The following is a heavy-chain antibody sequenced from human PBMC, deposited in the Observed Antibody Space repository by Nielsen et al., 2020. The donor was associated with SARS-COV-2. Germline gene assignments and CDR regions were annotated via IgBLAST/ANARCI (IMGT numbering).Heavy chain of an antibody. J-gene: IGHJ4*02. V-gene: IGHV4-39*01. CDR1: GDSISTRGYY. D-gene: IGHD3-16*02. CDR3: ENLYKSSREIFDI. CDR2: YYSTGIT. Sequence: SETLSLTCIVSGDSISTRGYYWGWNRQSPGKGREWIGSYYSTGITKYYPSFAGRVSISVATSKTQFSLELTSVTAADTAVYYCENLYKSSREIFDIWGQGTLVTVSS.